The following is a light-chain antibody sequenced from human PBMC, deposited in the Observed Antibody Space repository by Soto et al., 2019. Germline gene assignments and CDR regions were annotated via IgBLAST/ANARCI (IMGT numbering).Light chain of an antibody. V-gene: IGKV2-28*01. J-gene: IGKJ1*01. CDR2: LGS. CDR1: QSLLHSNGYNY. Sequence: DLVMTQSPLSLPVTPGEPASISCRSSQSLLHSNGYNYLDWYLQKPGQSPQLLIYLGSNRASGVPDRFSGSGLGTDFTLKISRVEAEDVGVYYCMQALQTPLAFGKGTKVEIK. CDR3: MQALQTPLA.